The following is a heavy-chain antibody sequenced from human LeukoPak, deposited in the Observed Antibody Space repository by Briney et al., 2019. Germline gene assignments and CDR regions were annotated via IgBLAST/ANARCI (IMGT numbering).Heavy chain of an antibody. CDR3: ARENTAMVMGAFDI. V-gene: IGHV1-69*13. CDR2: IIPIFGTA. Sequence: ASVKVSCKASGYTFTSYAISWVRQAPGQGLEWMGGIIPIFGTANYAQKFQGRVTITADESTSTAYMELSSLRSEDTAVYYCARENTAMVMGAFDIWGQGTMVTVSS. J-gene: IGHJ3*02. CDR1: GYTFTSYA. D-gene: IGHD5-18*01.